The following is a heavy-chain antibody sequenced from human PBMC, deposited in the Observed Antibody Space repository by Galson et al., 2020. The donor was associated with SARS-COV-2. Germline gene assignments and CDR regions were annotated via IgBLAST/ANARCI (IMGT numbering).Heavy chain of an antibody. D-gene: IGHD3-3*01. CDR3: ARELGPRPDVWSGYSLTDDYGMDV. V-gene: IGHV3-11*01. J-gene: IGHJ6*02. Sequence: GGSLRLSCAASGFTFSDYYMSWIRQAPGKGLEWVSYISSSGSTIYYADSVKGRFTISRDNAKNSLYLQMNSLRAEDTAVYYCARELGPRPDVWSGYSLTDDYGMDVWGQGTTVTVSS. CDR2: ISSSGSTI. CDR1: GFTFSDYY.